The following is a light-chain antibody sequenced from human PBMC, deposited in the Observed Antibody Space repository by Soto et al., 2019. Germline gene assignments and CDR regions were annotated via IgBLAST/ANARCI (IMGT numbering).Light chain of an antibody. V-gene: IGKV3-15*01. CDR1: QSVSSN. CDR2: GAS. J-gene: IGKJ2*01. CDR3: QQYNNWPPMYT. Sequence: EIVMTQSPATLSVSPGERATLSCRASQSVSSNLAWYQQKPGQAPRLLIYGASTRATGIPARFSGSXXGXXXTXXISSLQSEDFAVYYCQQYNNWPPMYTFGQGTKLEIK.